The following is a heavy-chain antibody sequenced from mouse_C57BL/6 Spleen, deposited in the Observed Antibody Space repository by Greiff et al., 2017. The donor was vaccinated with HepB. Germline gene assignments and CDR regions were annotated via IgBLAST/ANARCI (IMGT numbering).Heavy chain of an antibody. CDR3: TREDTTVVGHWYFDV. J-gene: IGHJ1*03. CDR1: GYTFTDYE. CDR2: IDPETGGT. V-gene: IGHV1-15*01. D-gene: IGHD1-1*01. Sequence: VQLQQSGAELVRPGASVTLSCKASGYTFTDYEMHWVKQTPVHGLEWIGAIDPETGGTAYNQKFKGRAILTADKSSSTAYMELRSLTSEDSAVYYCTREDTTVVGHWYFDVWGTGTTVTVSS.